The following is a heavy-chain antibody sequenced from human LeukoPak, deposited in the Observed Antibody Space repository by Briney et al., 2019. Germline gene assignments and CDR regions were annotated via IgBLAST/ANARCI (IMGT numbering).Heavy chain of an antibody. Sequence: SVKVSCKASGGTFSSYAISWVRQAPGRGLEWMGGIIPIFGTANYAQKFQGRVTITADESTSTAYMELSSLRSEDTAVYYCARGLSGDYETPYYVYWGQGTLVTVSS. D-gene: IGHD4-17*01. CDR1: GGTFSSYA. CDR3: ARGLSGDYETPYYVY. V-gene: IGHV1-69*13. J-gene: IGHJ4*02. CDR2: IIPIFGTA.